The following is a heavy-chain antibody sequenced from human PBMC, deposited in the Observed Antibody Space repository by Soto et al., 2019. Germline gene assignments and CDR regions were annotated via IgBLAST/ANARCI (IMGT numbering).Heavy chain of an antibody. CDR3: ARDIDQRKYYYYGRDV. CDR2: ISSSSSTI. D-gene: IGHD2-15*01. J-gene: IGHJ6*02. V-gene: IGHV3-48*02. CDR1: GFTFSSYS. Sequence: EVQLVESGGGLVQPGGSLRLSCAASGFTFSSYSMNWVRQAPGKGLEWVSYISSSSSTIYYADSVKGRFTISRDNAKNSLYLQMNSLRDEDTAVYYCARDIDQRKYYYYGRDVWGQGTTVTVSS.